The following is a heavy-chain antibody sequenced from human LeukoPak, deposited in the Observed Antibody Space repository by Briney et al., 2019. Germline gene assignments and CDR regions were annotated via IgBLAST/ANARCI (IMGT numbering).Heavy chain of an antibody. Sequence: GGSLRLSCAASGFTFSSYSMNWVRQAPGKGLEWVSAIGGRDGSTYYADSVKGRFTISRDNSKNTLYVQMNSLRAEDTAVYYCAKGHYYGSGSLDYWGQGTLVTVSS. V-gene: IGHV3-23*01. CDR2: IGGRDGST. CDR1: GFTFSSYS. D-gene: IGHD3-10*01. J-gene: IGHJ4*02. CDR3: AKGHYYGSGSLDY.